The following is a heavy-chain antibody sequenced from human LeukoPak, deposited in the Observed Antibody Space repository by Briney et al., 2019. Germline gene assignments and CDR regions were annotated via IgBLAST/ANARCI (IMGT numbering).Heavy chain of an antibody. CDR3: ARDKGYSSDY. CDR1: GFPFNTYW. J-gene: IGHJ4*02. V-gene: IGHV3-74*01. Sequence: PGRSLRLSCTASGFPFNTYWMHWVRQAPGKGLEWVSLITGDGSTTNYADSVKGRFTISRDNVKNTVYLQMNSLRAEDTAVYFCARDKGYSSDYWGQGTLVTVSS. D-gene: IGHD2-15*01. CDR2: ITGDGSTT.